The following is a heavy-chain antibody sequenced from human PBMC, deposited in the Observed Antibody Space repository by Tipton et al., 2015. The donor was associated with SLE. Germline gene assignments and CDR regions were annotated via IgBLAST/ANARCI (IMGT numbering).Heavy chain of an antibody. CDR2: ISDGGGT. V-gene: IGHV4-59*08. CDR3: ARGMVTWRGAILGVDV. J-gene: IGHJ6*02. Sequence: TLSLTCTVSGGSISSNYWIWIRQPPGKGLEWLGYISDGGGTNYNPSLKSRVTISVDPAKNQFSLKVTSVTAADTAVYYCARGMVTWRGAILGVDVWGQGTTVNVSS. CDR1: GGSISSNY. D-gene: IGHD2-21*02.